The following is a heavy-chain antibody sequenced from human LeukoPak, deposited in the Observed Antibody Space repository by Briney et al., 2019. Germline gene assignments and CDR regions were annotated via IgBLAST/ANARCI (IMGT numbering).Heavy chain of an antibody. CDR3: ARGAGDYMNWFDP. J-gene: IGHJ5*02. CDR2: IYYSGST. CDR1: GGSISSGDYY. Sequence: SETLSLTCTVSGGSISSGDYYWSWLRQPPGKGLEWIGYIYYSGSTYYNPSLKSRVTISVDTSKNQFSLKLSSVTAADTAVYYCARGAGDYMNWFDPWGQGTLVTVSS. V-gene: IGHV4-30-4*01. D-gene: IGHD4-17*01.